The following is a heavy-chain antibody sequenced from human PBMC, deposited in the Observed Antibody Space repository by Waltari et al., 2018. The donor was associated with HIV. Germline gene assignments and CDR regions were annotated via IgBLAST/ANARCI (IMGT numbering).Heavy chain of an antibody. J-gene: IGHJ6*02. Sequence: QVQLVQSGAEVKKPGSSVKVPCKASGGTFSSYSISWVRQAPGQGLEWMGGIIPIFGTANYAQKFQGRVTITADESTSTAYMELSSLRSEDTAVYYCARGISLLRFLEWQGMDVWGQGTTVTVSS. CDR3: ARGISLLRFLEWQGMDV. D-gene: IGHD3-3*01. CDR1: GGTFSSYS. CDR2: IIPIFGTA. V-gene: IGHV1-69*01.